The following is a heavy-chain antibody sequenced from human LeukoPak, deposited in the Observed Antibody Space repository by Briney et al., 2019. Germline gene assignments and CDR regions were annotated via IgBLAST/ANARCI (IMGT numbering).Heavy chain of an antibody. CDR2: ISYSGTT. CDR1: GGSINTGGYY. J-gene: IGHJ4*02. D-gene: IGHD3-3*01. CDR3: ARETKSGYVYYFDY. V-gene: IGHV4-31*03. Sequence: SETLSLTCTVSGGSINTGGYYWSWIRQYPGKGLEWIGYISYSGTTHYNPSLKSRVTISVDTSKNQFSLKLSSVTAADTAVYYCARETKSGYVYYFDYWGQGTLVTVSS.